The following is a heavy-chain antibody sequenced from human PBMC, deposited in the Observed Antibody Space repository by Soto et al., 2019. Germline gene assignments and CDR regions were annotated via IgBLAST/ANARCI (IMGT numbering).Heavy chain of an antibody. CDR2: ISSSSSYI. CDR3: ARRAAGFGVVHMDV. V-gene: IGHV3-21*01. D-gene: IGHD3-3*01. CDR1: GFTFSSYS. Sequence: EVQLVESGGGLVKPGGSLRLSCAASGFTFSSYSMNWVRQAPGKGLEWVSSISSSSSYIYYADSVKGRFTISRDNAKNSLYLQINSLRAEDTAVYYCARRAAGFGVVHMDVWGKGTTVTVSS. J-gene: IGHJ6*03.